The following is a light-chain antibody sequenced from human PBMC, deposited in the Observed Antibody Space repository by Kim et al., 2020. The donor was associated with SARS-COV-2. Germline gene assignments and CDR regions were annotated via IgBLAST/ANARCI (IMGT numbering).Light chain of an antibody. V-gene: IGLV1-40*01. CDR1: SSNTGAGYD. J-gene: IGLJ2*01. CDR3: QSYDSSLSGSV. CDR2: GNS. Sequence: QRVTLSCTGSSSNTGAGYDVHWYQQLPGTAPKLLIYGNSNRPSGVPDRFSGSKSGTSASLAITGLQAEDEAGYSCQSYDSSLSGSVFGGGTQLTVL.